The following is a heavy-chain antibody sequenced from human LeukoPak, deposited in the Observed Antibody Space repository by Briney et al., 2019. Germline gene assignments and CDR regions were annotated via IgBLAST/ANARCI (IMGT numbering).Heavy chain of an antibody. J-gene: IGHJ6*02. CDR2: ISGSGDRT. CDR1: GFMFSSYA. Sequence: GGSLRLSCAASGFMFSSYAMSWVRQAPGKGLEWVSDISGSGDRTNQADSVKGRFIISRDNSKNTLYLQMNSLRAEDTAVYYCAKGGSGYYYNNGMDVWGQGTTVTVSS. D-gene: IGHD3-3*01. V-gene: IGHV3-23*01. CDR3: AKGGSGYYYNNGMDV.